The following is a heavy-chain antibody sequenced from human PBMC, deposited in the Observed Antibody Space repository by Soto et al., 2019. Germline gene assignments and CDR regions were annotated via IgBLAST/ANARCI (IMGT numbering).Heavy chain of an antibody. CDR1: GGTFSSYA. J-gene: IGHJ4*02. D-gene: IGHD1-26*01. V-gene: IGHV1-69*12. CDR3: ASGATWQGELLD. Sequence: QVQLVQSGAEVKKPGSSVKVSCKASGGTFSSYAISWVRQTPGQGLEWLGGIIPIFGTANYAKKFHGRVKITADETTSTAYMELSSLRSEDTAVDYCASGATWQGELLDWGQGTLVTVSS. CDR2: IIPIFGTA.